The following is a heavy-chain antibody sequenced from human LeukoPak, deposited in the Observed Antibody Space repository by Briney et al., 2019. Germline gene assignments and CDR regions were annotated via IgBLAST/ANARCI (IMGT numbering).Heavy chain of an antibody. J-gene: IGHJ4*02. CDR3: ARHNPLWGY. Sequence: GGSLRLSCAASGFIFSSYGMHWVRQAPGKGLEWVANIKQDGSEKYYVDSVKGRFTISRDNAKNSLYLQMNSLRAEDTAQYYCARHNPLWGYWGQGTLVTVSS. CDR2: IKQDGSEK. D-gene: IGHD1-14*01. CDR1: GFIFSSYG. V-gene: IGHV3-7*01.